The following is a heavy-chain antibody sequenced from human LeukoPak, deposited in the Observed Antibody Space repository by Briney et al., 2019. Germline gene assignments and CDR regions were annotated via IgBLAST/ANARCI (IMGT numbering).Heavy chain of an antibody. CDR1: GFTFSSYW. D-gene: IGHD3-10*01. J-gene: IGHJ5*02. V-gene: IGHV3-7*01. Sequence: GGSLRLSCAASGFTFSSYWMSWVRQAPGKGLEWVANIKQDGSEKYYVDSVKGRFTISRDNAKNSLYLQMNSLRAEDTAVYYCAREVRVVRGVPPNWFDPWGQGTLVTVSS. CDR3: AREVRVVRGVPPNWFDP. CDR2: IKQDGSEK.